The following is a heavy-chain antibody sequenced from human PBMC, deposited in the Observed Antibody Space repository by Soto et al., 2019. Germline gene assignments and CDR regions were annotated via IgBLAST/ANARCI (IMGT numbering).Heavy chain of an antibody. CDR1: GGSISTYY. D-gene: IGHD6-13*01. V-gene: IGHV4-59*01. CDR3: AGSYGNSWYGY. Sequence: SETLSLTCTVSGGSISTYYWSWIRQPPGKGLEWIGYIHSSGSSHYNPSLKSRVTISVDTSNNQFSLKLSSATAADTAMYYCAGSYGNSWYGYWGQGTLVTVSS. CDR2: IHSSGSS. J-gene: IGHJ4*02.